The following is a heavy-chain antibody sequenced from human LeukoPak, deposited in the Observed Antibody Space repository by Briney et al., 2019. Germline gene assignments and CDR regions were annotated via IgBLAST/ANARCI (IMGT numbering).Heavy chain of an antibody. CDR2: ISGSGDST. CDR1: GFTFSSYA. J-gene: IGHJ4*02. Sequence: GGSLRLSCAASGFTFSSYAMSWVRQAPGKGLEWVSAISGSGDSTYYADSVKGRFTISRDNSKNTLYLQMNSLRAEDTAVYYCAKGSDYVWGSYRFLSVINYWGQGTLVTVSS. CDR3: AKGSDYVWGSYRFLSVINY. D-gene: IGHD3-16*02. V-gene: IGHV3-23*01.